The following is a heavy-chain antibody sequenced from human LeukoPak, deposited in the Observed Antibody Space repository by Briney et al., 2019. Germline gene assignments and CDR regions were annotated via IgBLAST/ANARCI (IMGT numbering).Heavy chain of an antibody. V-gene: IGHV1-69*13. CDR3: ASKDPYDSRAYLLDY. CDR1: GGTFSSYA. Sequence: GASVKVSCKASGGTFSSYAISWVRQAPGQGLEWMGGIIPIFGTANYAQKFQGRVTITADESTSTAYMELNSLRAEDTAVYYCASKDPYDSRAYLLDYWGQGTLVTVSS. CDR2: IIPIFGTA. J-gene: IGHJ4*02. D-gene: IGHD3-22*01.